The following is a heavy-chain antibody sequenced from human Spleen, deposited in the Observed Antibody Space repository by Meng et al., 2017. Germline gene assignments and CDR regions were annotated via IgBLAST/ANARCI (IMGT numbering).Heavy chain of an antibody. J-gene: IGHJ4*02. CDR3: ARDPEVGTTSLFDY. V-gene: IGHV3-21*01. Sequence: EVHLVESGGGLVKPGGSLRLSCAASGFTFSSYSMHWVRQAPGKGLEWVSSISSSSSYIYYADSVKGRFTISRDNAKNSLFLQMNRLRAEDTAVYYCARDPEVGTTSLFDYWGQGTLVTVSS. CDR2: ISSSSSYI. D-gene: IGHD1-26*01. CDR1: GFTFSSYS.